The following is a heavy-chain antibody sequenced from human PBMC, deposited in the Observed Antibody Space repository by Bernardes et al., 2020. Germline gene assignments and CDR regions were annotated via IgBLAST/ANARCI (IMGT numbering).Heavy chain of an antibody. CDR3: AKDHATSAAIPHTDY. V-gene: IGHV3-23*01. CDR1: GSTFTNYA. CDR2: ITVGVGNT. Sequence: GGSLRLSCAASGSTFTNYAITWVRQAPGKLLEWVSSITVGVGNTFYADSVKGRFTISRDNSKNTLYLQMNSLTAEDTAVYYCAKDHATSAAIPHTDYWGQGTLVTVYS. D-gene: IGHD2-2*02. J-gene: IGHJ4*02.